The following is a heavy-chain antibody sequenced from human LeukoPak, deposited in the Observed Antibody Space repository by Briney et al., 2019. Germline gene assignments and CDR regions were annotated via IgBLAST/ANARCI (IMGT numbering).Heavy chain of an antibody. J-gene: IGHJ4*02. Sequence: TGSGGSTYYAGSVKGRFTISRDNSKNTLYLQMNSLRAEDTAVYYCAKRNYFGAGTYSFDFWGQGTLATVSS. V-gene: IGHV3-23*01. CDR2: TGSGGST. CDR3: AKRNYFGAGTYSFDF. D-gene: IGHD3-10*01.